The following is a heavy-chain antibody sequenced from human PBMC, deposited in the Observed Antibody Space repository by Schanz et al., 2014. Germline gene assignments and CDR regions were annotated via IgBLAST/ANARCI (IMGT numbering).Heavy chain of an antibody. Sequence: QVQLVQSGAEVKKPGASVKVSCKASGYTFTSYGISWVRQAPGQGLEWMGWISPYNGNTNYAQKLQGRVTMTADTSTSTAYMERRSLRSDDTAVYYCARLVGPSFYYGMDVWGQGTTVTVSS. CDR3: ARLVGPSFYYGMDV. D-gene: IGHD2-15*01. J-gene: IGHJ6*02. V-gene: IGHV1-18*01. CDR1: GYTFTSYG. CDR2: ISPYNGNT.